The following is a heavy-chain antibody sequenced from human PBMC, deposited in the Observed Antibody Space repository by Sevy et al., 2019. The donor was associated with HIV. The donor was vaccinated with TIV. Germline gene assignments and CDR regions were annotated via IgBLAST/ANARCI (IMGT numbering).Heavy chain of an antibody. V-gene: IGHV3-30*18. Sequence: GGSLRLSCAASGFTFSSYGMHWVRQAPGKGLEWVAVIPYDGSNKYYADSVKGRFTISRDNSKNTLYLQMNSLRAEDTAVDYCAKVDAMVRGGTDYWGQGTLVTVSS. CDR2: IPYDGSNK. CDR1: GFTFSSYG. CDR3: AKVDAMVRGGTDY. D-gene: IGHD3-10*01. J-gene: IGHJ4*02.